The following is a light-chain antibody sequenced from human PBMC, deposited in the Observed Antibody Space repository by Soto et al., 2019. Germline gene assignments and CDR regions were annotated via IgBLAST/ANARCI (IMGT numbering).Light chain of an antibody. J-gene: IGKJ1*01. CDR2: DAS. V-gene: IGKV1-5*01. CDR3: QQYNSYPWT. CDR1: QSISNR. Sequence: DIQMTESPSTLSASVGDGVTITCRASQSISNRLAWYQQKPGEAPKYLIYDASTLDSGAPSRFSGSGSGTELTLSISSLQTDDFATYYCQQYNSYPWTFGRGTKVEI.